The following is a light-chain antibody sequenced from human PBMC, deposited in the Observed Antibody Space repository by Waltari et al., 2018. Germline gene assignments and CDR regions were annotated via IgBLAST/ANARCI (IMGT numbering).Light chain of an antibody. Sequence: QSALTQPASVSGSPGQSITFSCSGIRSDVGGYNVVSWYQQHPGKAPKLLILDVSNRPSGVSNRFSGSKSGNTASLTISGLQPEDEADYYCSSYRRSSTYVLLGGGTKLTVL. CDR3: SSYRRSSTYVL. J-gene: IGLJ2*01. CDR1: RSDVGGYNV. CDR2: DVS. V-gene: IGLV2-14*03.